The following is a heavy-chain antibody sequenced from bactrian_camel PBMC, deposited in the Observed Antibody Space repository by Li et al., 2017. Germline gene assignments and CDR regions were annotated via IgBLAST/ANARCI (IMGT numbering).Heavy chain of an antibody. D-gene: IGHD1*01. J-gene: IGHJ4*01. Sequence: DVQLVESGGGSVQAGGSLRLACVVSGYSDYFRISTDYMSWFRQAPGKEREGVATILGGGSVTYYADSVKGRFTISKGNDKSTLYLQMDGLKPDDSAKYYCAWDHDTKTAVRFYDVPGFRYKGQGTQVTVS. V-gene: IGHV3S31*01. CDR1: GYSDYFRIST. CDR2: ILGGGSVT.